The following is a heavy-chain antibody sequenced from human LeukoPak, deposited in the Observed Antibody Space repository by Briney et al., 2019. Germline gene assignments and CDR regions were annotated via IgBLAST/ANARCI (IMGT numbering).Heavy chain of an antibody. CDR3: ARGSSGYYYPVHDAFDI. CDR1: GFTFSSYW. V-gene: IGHV3-7*04. Sequence: GGSLRLSCAASGFTFSSYWMSWVRQAPGKGLEWAANIKQDGSEKYYVDSVKGRFTISRDNAKNPLYLQMNSLRAEDTAVYYCARGSSGYYYPVHDAFDIWGQGTMVTVSS. CDR2: IKQDGSEK. D-gene: IGHD3-22*01. J-gene: IGHJ3*02.